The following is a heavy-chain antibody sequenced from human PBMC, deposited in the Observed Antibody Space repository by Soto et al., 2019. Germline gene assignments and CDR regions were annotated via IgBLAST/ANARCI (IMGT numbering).Heavy chain of an antibody. CDR2: IKQDGSGK. CDR3: ATETSTWGC. CDR1: GFALSNYW. J-gene: IGHJ4*02. D-gene: IGHD7-27*01. Sequence: EVQLVESGGGLVQPGESLRLSCVASGFALSNYWINWVRQAPGKGLEWVANIKQDGSGKNYVDSVKGRFTISRDNARNSLYLQMNSLRAEDTAAYYCATETSTWGCWGQGTLVTVSS. V-gene: IGHV3-7*05.